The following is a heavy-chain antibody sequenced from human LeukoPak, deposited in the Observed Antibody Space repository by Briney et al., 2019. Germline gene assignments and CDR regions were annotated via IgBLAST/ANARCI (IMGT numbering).Heavy chain of an antibody. J-gene: IGHJ4*02. V-gene: IGHV4-30-2*01. CDR2: IYHSGST. CDR1: GGSISSGGYS. Sequence: SETLSLTCAVSGGSISSGGYSWSWIRQPPGKGLEWIGYIYHSGSTYYNPSLKSRVTISVDRSKNQFSLKLSSVTAADTAVYYCASRYGGSYPTDYRGQGTLVTVSS. CDR3: ASRYGGSYPTDY. D-gene: IGHD1-26*01.